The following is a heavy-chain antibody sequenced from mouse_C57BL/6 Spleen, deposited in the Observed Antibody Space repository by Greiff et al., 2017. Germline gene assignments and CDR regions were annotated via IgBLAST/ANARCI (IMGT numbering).Heavy chain of an antibody. V-gene: IGHV1-81*01. J-gene: IGHJ1*03. Sequence: VQLQQSGAELARPGASVKLSCKASGYTFTSYGISWVKQRTGQGLEWIGEIYPRGGNTYYNEKFKGKATLTADKASSTADMELRSLTSEDSAIYFGARLRYYDGDYGGYFDVWGTGTTVTVAS. CDR2: IYPRGGNT. CDR1: GYTFTSYG. D-gene: IGHD2-3*01. CDR3: ARLRYYDGDYGGYFDV.